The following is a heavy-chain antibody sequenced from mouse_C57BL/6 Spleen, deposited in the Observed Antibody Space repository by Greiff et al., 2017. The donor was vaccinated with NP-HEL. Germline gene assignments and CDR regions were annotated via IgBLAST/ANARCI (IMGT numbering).Heavy chain of an antibody. D-gene: IGHD1-1*01. CDR1: GYTFTEYT. Sequence: QVQLQQSGAELVKPGASVKLSCKASGYTFTEYTIHWVKQRSGQGLEWIGWFYPGSGSIKYNEKFKDKATLTADKSSSTVYMELSRLTSEDSAVYFCARHGPPYYYGSSYVGGTYAMDYWGQGTSVTVSS. CDR3: ARHGPPYYYGSSYVGGTYAMDY. V-gene: IGHV1-62-2*01. J-gene: IGHJ4*01. CDR2: FYPGSGSI.